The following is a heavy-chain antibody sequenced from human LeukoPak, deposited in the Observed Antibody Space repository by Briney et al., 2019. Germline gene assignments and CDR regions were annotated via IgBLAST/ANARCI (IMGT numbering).Heavy chain of an antibody. CDR2: INSDGSST. CDR3: VSAVAGTRNAFDI. V-gene: IGHV3-74*01. CDR1: GFTVRSNW. J-gene: IGHJ3*02. D-gene: IGHD6-19*01. Sequence: GGSLRLSCAASGFTVRSNWMHWVRQDPGKGLVWVSRINSDGSSTNYADSVKGRFTISRDNAKNTGFLEMNSLSAEDTAVYNCVSAVAGTRNAFDIWGQGTMVTVSS.